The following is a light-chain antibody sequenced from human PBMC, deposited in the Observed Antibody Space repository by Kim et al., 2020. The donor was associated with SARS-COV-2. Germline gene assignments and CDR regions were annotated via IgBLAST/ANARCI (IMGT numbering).Light chain of an antibody. CDR1: QHVSNY. CDR3: QQYKSYPFT. J-gene: IGKJ5*01. Sequence: DSLTIPCRASQHVSNYLAWFQQKPGKAPKPLIYGAYSLESGVPAKFSGFGSGTDFSLTITSLQPEDSATYYCQQYKSYPFTFGQGTRLEIK. CDR2: GAY. V-gene: IGKV1-16*02.